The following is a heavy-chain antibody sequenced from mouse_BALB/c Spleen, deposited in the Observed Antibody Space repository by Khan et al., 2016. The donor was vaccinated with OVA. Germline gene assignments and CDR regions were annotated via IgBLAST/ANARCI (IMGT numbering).Heavy chain of an antibody. J-gene: IGHJ2*01. CDR3: ARVYGGDFDY. D-gene: IGHD1-1*01. CDR1: GYSITSDYA. V-gene: IGHV3-2*02. CDR2: ISYIGNT. Sequence: EVQLQESGPGLVKPSQSLSLTCTVTGYSITSDYAWNWIRQFPGNKLEWMGFISYIGNTNYNPSLKSRISITRDTSKNQFFLQLNSVTTEDTARYYCARVYGGDFDYWGQGTTLTVSS.